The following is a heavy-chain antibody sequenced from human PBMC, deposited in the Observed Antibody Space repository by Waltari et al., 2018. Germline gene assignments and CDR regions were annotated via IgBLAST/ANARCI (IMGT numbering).Heavy chain of an antibody. CDR2: NNRTGSS. CDR1: RGSPSNINL. D-gene: IGHD6-19*01. CDR3: ATSSFVAVLDS. J-gene: IGHJ4*02. V-gene: IGHV4-4*02. Sequence: QVQLQESGPGLVKPSGTLSLTCGVSRGSPSNINLWNWIRQAPGKGLEWLGENNRTGSSTYNPSRESRRTMSVDKSNSQVSMKLKSLTAADTAVYYCATSSFVAVLDSWGQGTLVTVSS.